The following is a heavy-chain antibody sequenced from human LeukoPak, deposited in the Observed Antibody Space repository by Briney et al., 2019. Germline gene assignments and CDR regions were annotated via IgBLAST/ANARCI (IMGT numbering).Heavy chain of an antibody. CDR1: GFIFSTYW. CDR3: ARTYYYDT. J-gene: IGHJ5*02. Sequence: GGSLRLSCAASGFIFSTYWMHWVRQAPGKRLVLVSRISSDGTTTTYADSVKGRFTISRDSAQNTLYLQMNSLRAEDTAVYYCARTYYYDTWGQGTLVTVSS. D-gene: IGHD3-22*01. V-gene: IGHV3-74*01. CDR2: ISSDGTTT.